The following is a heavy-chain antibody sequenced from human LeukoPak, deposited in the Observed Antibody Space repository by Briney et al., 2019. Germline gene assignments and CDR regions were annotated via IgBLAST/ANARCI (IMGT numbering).Heavy chain of an antibody. CDR2: IIPIFGTA. Sequence: GASVKVSCKASGGTFSSYAISWVRQAPGQGLEWMGGIIPIFGTANYAQKLQGRVAITADKSTSTAYMELSSLRSEDTAVYYCARVQWLVHYFDYWGQGTLVTVSS. CDR3: ARVQWLVHYFDY. V-gene: IGHV1-69*06. D-gene: IGHD6-19*01. CDR1: GGTFSSYA. J-gene: IGHJ4*02.